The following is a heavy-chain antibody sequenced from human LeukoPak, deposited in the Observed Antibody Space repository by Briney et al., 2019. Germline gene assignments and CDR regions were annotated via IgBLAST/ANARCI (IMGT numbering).Heavy chain of an antibody. V-gene: IGHV3-23*01. Sequence: GGSLRLSCAASGFTFSSYAMSWVRQAPGKGLEWVSAISGSGGSTYYADSVKGRFTISRDNSKNTLYLQMNSLRAEDTAVYYCAKNSYWQPGPNWFDPWGQGTLVTVSS. CDR3: AKNSYWQPGPNWFDP. J-gene: IGHJ5*02. CDR2: ISGSGGST. D-gene: IGHD3-3*02. CDR1: GFTFSSYA.